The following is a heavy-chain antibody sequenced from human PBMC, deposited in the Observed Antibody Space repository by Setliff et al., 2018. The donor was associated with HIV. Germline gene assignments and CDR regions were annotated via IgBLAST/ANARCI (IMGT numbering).Heavy chain of an antibody. CDR2: IKEDGSDE. CDR3: VREDRYDHYHMDV. V-gene: IGHV3-7*03. J-gene: IGHJ6*03. Sequence: GGSLRLSCAASGFTFSSYWMAWVRQAPGKGLEWVATIKEDGSDEYFADSVKGRFTISRDNAKNSLYLQFNSARAEDTAVYYCVREDRYDHYHMDVWGKGTAVTVSS. CDR1: GFTFSSYW.